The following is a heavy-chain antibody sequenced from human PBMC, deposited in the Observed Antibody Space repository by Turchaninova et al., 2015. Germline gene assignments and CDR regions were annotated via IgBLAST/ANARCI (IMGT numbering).Heavy chain of an antibody. Sequence: GGGLVQPGGSLRLSCAVSGFTFDNYAMTWVRQAPGKGLEWVSVIRGSGGTTYYADSVKGRFTISRDNSKNTLYLEMNSLRAEDTAVYYCAKSLLTTITAFDYWGQGTLVTVSS. V-gene: IGHV3-23*01. CDR2: IRGSGGTT. J-gene: IGHJ4*02. CDR1: GFTFDNYA. CDR3: AKSLLTTITAFDY. D-gene: IGHD5-12*01.